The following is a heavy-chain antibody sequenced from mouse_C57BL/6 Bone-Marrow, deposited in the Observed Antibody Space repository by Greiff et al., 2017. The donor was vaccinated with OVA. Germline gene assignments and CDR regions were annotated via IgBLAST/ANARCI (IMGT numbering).Heavy chain of an antibody. V-gene: IGHV2-5*01. J-gene: IGHJ1*03. CDR1: GFSLTSYG. CDR3: AKKRLGGYFDV. D-gene: IGHD4-1*01. CDR2: IWRGGST. Sequence: VKLQESGPGLVQPSQSLSITCTVSGFSLTSYGVHWVRQSPGKGLEWLGVIWRGGSTDYNAAFMSRLSITKDNSKSQVFFKMNSLQADDTAIYYCAKKRLGGYFDVWGTGTTVTVSS.